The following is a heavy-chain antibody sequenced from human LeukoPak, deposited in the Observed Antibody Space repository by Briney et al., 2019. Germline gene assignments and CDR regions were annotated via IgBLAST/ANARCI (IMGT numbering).Heavy chain of an antibody. V-gene: IGHV4-59*08. CDR3: AGHHPRNTVDF. J-gene: IGHJ4*02. Sequence: SETLSLTCTVSGGSISSYYWSWIRQPPGKGLGWIAYISDIGSINYNPSLKSRVTISLETSKNQFSLKLSSVTAADTAVYYCAGHHPRNTVDFWGEGTLVTVSS. CDR2: ISDIGSI. CDR1: GGSISSYY. D-gene: IGHD2/OR15-2a*01.